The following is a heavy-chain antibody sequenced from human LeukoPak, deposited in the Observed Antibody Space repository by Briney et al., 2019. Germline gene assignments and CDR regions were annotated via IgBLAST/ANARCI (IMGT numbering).Heavy chain of an antibody. V-gene: IGHV4-59*01. CDR1: GGSISSYY. Sequence: SETLSLTCTVSGGSISSYYWTWIRQPPGKGLEWIGYIYYSGSTNYNPSLKSRVTISVDASKNQFSLKLSSVTAADTAVYYCARFCSGGRCPDYWGQGTLVTVSS. J-gene: IGHJ4*02. D-gene: IGHD2-15*01. CDR2: IYYSGST. CDR3: ARFCSGGRCPDY.